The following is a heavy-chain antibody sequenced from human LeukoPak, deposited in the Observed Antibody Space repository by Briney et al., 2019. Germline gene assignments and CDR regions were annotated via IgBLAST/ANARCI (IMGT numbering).Heavy chain of an antibody. CDR2: IYYSGST. Sequence: SQTLSLTCTVSGGSISSGDYYWSWIRRPPGKGLEWIGYIYYSGSTYYNPSLKSRVTISVDTSKNQFSLKLSSVTAADTAVYYCARSSNSHYGDYWGQGTLVTVSS. D-gene: IGHD3-10*01. V-gene: IGHV4-30-4*01. CDR1: GGSISSGDYY. CDR3: ARSSNSHYGDY. J-gene: IGHJ4*02.